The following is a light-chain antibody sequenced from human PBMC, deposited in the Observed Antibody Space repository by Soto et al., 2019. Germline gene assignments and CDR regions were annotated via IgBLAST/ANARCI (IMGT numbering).Light chain of an antibody. CDR3: QQYYDTRT. J-gene: IGKJ2*01. CDR2: WAS. Sequence: DIVMTQSXESLAVSLGERATINCKSSQSVLYGSNNKDYLAWYQQKPGQPPKLLIHWASTRESGVPDRFXGXXXXXXFXLTISSLQAEDAAVYYCQQYYDTRTFGQGTNLEIK. V-gene: IGKV4-1*01. CDR1: QSVLYGSNNKDY.